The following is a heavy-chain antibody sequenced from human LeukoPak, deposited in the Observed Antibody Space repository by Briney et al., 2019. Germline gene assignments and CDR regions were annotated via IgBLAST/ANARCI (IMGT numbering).Heavy chain of an antibody. CDR3: ARDGPEYGIDP. D-gene: IGHD3-10*01. Sequence: SETLSLTCTVSGGSISSYYWSWIRQPPGKGLEWIGYIYYSGSTNYNPSLKSRVTISVDTSKNQFSLKLSSVTAADTAVYYCARDGPEYGIDPWGQGTLVTVSS. J-gene: IGHJ5*02. CDR1: GGSISSYY. CDR2: IYYSGST. V-gene: IGHV4-59*01.